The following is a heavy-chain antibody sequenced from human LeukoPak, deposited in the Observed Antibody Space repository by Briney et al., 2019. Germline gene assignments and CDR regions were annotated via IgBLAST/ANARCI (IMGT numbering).Heavy chain of an antibody. J-gene: IGHJ5*02. D-gene: IGHD3-10*01. CDR2: IYYSGST. CDR1: GGSVSSGSYY. V-gene: IGHV4-61*01. Sequence: SETLSLTCTVSGGSVSSGSYYWSWIRQPPGKGLEWIGYIYYSGSTNYNPSLKSRVTISVDTSKNQFSLKLSSVTAADTAVYYCARDRAFYGSGSYHWFDPWGQGTLATVSS. CDR3: ARDRAFYGSGSYHWFDP.